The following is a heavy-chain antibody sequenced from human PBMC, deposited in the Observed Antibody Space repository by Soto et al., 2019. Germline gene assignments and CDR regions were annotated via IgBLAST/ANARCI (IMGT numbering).Heavy chain of an antibody. D-gene: IGHD2-2*01. CDR1: GFTFSSYY. CDR3: ARDVPGGTYYDS. J-gene: IGHJ4*02. V-gene: IGHV3-21*01. CDR2: ISSSSDYI. Sequence: GGSLRLSCAASGFTFSSYYMNWVRQAPGKGLEWVSSISSSSDYIYYADSVKGRFTISRDNAKNSLYLQMNSLAADDTAVYYCARDVPGGTYYDSWGQGNMVTVSS.